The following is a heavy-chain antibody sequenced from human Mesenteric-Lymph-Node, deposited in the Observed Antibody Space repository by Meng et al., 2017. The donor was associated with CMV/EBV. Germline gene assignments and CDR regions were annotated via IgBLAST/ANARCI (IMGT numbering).Heavy chain of an antibody. V-gene: IGHV3-7*01. CDR1: GFIFSSYW. J-gene: IGHJ6*02. Sequence: GESLKISCAASGFIFSSYWMTWVRQGPGKGLEWVAYIEQDGSEKYVDSVKGRFTISRDNATSSLYLQMNSLRAEDTAVYYCARGGYYDFWSGHYYYYGMDVWGQGTTVTVSS. CDR3: ARGGYYDFWSGHYYYYGMDV. CDR2: IEQDGSEK. D-gene: IGHD3-3*01.